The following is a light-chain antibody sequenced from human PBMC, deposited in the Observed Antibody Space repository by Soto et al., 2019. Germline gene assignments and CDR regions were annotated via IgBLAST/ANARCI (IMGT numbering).Light chain of an antibody. CDR1: QSVSTN. J-gene: IGKJ5*01. Sequence: IVLTQSPATLSLSPGKRATLSCRASQSVSTNLAWYQQTPGQAPRLLIYGASTRATGIPVRFSGSASGTEFTLTISSLEPEDFAVYYCQQRSDWLPITFGQGTRLEIK. CDR3: QQRSDWLPIT. V-gene: IGKV3-11*01. CDR2: GAS.